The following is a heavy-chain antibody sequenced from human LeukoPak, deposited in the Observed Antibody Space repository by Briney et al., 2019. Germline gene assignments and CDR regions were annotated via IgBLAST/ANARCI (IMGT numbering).Heavy chain of an antibody. Sequence: GGSLRLSCAASGFTFANYATSWVRQAPGKGLEWVSGISGYGDSKYYAASVNGRFTISRDNSKNTLYLQMNSLGAEDTAVYYCAKARTDMFSLSWFDYWGQGTLVTVSS. D-gene: IGHD3-10*02. CDR1: GFTFANYA. CDR2: ISGYGDSK. V-gene: IGHV3-23*01. CDR3: AKARTDMFSLSWFDY. J-gene: IGHJ4*02.